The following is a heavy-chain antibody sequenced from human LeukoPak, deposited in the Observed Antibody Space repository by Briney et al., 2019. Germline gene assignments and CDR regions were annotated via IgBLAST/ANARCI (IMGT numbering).Heavy chain of an antibody. CDR2: IHYDSSTE. D-gene: IGHD2-2*01. CDR1: GFAFSSYG. Sequence: PGGSLRLSCAASGFAFSSYGMHWVRQAPGKGLEWVAYIHYDSSTEDYADSVKGRFTISRDNSKNTLYLQMNSLRAEDTAVYYCARDHGYCSSTSCYHLDYWGQGTLVTVSS. J-gene: IGHJ4*02. CDR3: ARDHGYCSSTSCYHLDY. V-gene: IGHV3-30*02.